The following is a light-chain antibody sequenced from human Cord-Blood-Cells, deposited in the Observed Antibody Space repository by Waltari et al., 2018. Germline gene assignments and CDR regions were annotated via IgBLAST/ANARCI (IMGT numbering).Light chain of an antibody. CDR2: EGS. CDR3: CSYAGSSTFDWV. J-gene: IGLJ3*02. Sequence: QSALTQPASVSGSPGQSITIPCTGTSSDVGSYNLVSWYQQHPGKAPKLMIYEGSKRPSGVSNRFSGSKSDNTASVTISGLQAEDEADYYCCSYAGSSTFDWVFGGGTKLTVL. V-gene: IGLV2-23*03. CDR1: SSDVGSYNL.